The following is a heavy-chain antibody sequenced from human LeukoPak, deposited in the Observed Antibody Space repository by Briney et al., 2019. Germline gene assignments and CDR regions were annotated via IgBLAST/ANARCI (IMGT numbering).Heavy chain of an antibody. V-gene: IGHV3-48*01. J-gene: IGHJ4*02. CDR2: ISSSSSTI. CDR1: GFTFSSYS. D-gene: IGHD3-3*01. Sequence: GGSLRLSCAASGFTFSSYSMNWVRQAPGKGLEWVSYISSSSSTIYYADSVKGRFTISRDNAKNSLYLQMNSLRAEDTAVYYCARANDFWSGYYTDFDYWGQGTLVTVSS. CDR3: ARANDFWSGYYTDFDY.